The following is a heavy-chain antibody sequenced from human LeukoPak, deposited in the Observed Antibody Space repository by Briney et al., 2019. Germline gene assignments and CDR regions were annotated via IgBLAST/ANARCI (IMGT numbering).Heavy chain of an antibody. D-gene: IGHD7-27*01. CDR1: GYSSTSQW. CDR2: IYPGDSDT. V-gene: IGHV5-51*01. J-gene: IGHJ4*02. CDR3: ARRDSNWGFDY. Sequence: GESLKISCKASGYSSTSQWIGWVRQMPGKGLEWMGIIYPGDSDTRYSPSFQGQVTISADKSISTAYLQWSSLKASDTAMYYCARRDSNWGFDYWGQGTLVTVSS.